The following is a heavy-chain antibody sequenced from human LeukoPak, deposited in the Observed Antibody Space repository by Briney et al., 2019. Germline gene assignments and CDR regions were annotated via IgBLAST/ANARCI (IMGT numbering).Heavy chain of an antibody. Sequence: GESLKISCKGSGYSFTSYWIGWVRQMPGKGLEWMGIINPSGGSTSYAQKFQGRVTMTRDTSTSTVYMELSSLRSEDTAVYYCARDGMGPSYWGQGTLVTVSS. D-gene: IGHD1-14*01. CDR3: ARDGMGPSY. CDR2: INPSGGST. CDR1: GYSFTSYW. J-gene: IGHJ4*02. V-gene: IGHV1-46*01.